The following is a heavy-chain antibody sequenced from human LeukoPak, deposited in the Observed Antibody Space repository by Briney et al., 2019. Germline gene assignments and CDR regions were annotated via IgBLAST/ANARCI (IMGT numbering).Heavy chain of an antibody. D-gene: IGHD4-17*01. V-gene: IGHV3-11*06. CDR3: ARGGMTTVTIFDY. CDR1: GFTFSNYC. CDR2: ISSSSSYT. J-gene: IGHJ4*02. Sequence: GGSLRLSCAASGFTFSNYCMSWIRQAPGKGLEWVSYISSSSSYTNYADSVKGRFTISRDNAKNSLYLQMNSLRAEDTAVYYCARGGMTTVTIFDYWGQGTLVTVSS.